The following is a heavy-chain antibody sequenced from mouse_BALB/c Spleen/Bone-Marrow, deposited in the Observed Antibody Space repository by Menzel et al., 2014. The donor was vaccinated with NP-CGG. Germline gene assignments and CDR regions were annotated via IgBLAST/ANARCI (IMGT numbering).Heavy chain of an antibody. Sequence: EVQVVESGGGLVQPGGSRKLSCAASGFTFSSFGMHWVRQAPEKGLEWVAYISSGSSTIFYADTVKGRFTVSRDNLKNTLFLQMTSLRSEDTAMYYCTRGGNWDDFDYWGQGTTLTVSS. V-gene: IGHV5-17*02. CDR3: TRGGNWDDFDY. D-gene: IGHD4-1*01. CDR2: ISSGSSTI. J-gene: IGHJ2*01. CDR1: GFTFSSFG.